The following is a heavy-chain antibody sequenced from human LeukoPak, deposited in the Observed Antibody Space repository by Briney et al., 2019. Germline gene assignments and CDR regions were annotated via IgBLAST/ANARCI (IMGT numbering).Heavy chain of an antibody. CDR1: GGTFSSYA. J-gene: IGHJ6*02. Sequence: SVKVSCKASGGTFSSYAISWVRQAPGQGLEWMGRIIPILGIANYAQKFQGRVTITADKSTSTAYMELSSLRSEDTAVYYCARAGYCSSTSCYVNGMDVWGQGTTVTVSS. V-gene: IGHV1-69*04. D-gene: IGHD2-2*03. CDR2: IIPILGIA. CDR3: ARAGYCSSTSCYVNGMDV.